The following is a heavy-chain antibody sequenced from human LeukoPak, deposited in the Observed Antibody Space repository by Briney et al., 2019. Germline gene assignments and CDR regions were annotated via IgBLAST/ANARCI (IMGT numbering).Heavy chain of an antibody. CDR3: ARYDGGSAPFHY. J-gene: IGHJ4*01. V-gene: IGHV3-23*01. CDR2: ISGNGGNT. Sequence: GVSLRLSCAASGFTFSSYAMSWVRQAPGKGLEWVSAISGNGGNTYYADSVKGRFTISRDNSKNTLYLQMNSLRAEHTAVYYCARYDGGSAPFHYWXXXTLVTVSS. CDR1: GFTFSSYA. D-gene: IGHD3-10*01.